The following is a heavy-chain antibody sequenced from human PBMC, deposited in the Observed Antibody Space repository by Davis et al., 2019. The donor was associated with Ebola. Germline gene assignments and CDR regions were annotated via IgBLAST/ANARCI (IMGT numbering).Heavy chain of an antibody. Sequence: PSETLSLTCTVSGGSISSSYWSWSRQPPGKGLEWIGNIFYSGSTNYNPSLKSRVTISIDTSQNQFSLKLSSVTATDTAMYYCARGSGSWYESWIDPWGQGTLVTVSS. J-gene: IGHJ5*02. CDR1: GGSISSSY. CDR2: IFYSGST. D-gene: IGHD6-13*01. CDR3: ARGSGSWYESWIDP. V-gene: IGHV4-59*01.